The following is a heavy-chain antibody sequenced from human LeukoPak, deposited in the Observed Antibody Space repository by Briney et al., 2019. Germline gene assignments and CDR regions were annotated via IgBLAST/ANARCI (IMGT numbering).Heavy chain of an antibody. CDR1: GFTLSSYA. V-gene: IGHV3-30-3*01. CDR2: ISYDGSNK. D-gene: IGHD3-22*01. J-gene: IGHJ4*02. CDR3: ARTYYYDSSGYSNPGGY. Sequence: GRSLRLSCAASGFTLSSYAMHWVRQAPGKGLEWVALISYDGSNKYYADSVKGRFTISRDNSKNTLCLQMNSLRAEDTAVYYCARTYYYDSSGYSNPGGYWGQGTLVTVSS.